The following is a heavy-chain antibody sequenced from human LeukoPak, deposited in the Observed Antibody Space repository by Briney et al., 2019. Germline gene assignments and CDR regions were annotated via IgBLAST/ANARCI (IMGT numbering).Heavy chain of an antibody. CDR1: GGSISSYY. CDR2: IYYSGST. V-gene: IGHV4-39*07. Sequence: SETLSLTCTVSGGSISSYYWSWIRQPPGKGLEWIGSIYYSGSTYYNPSLKSRVTISVDTSKNQFSLKLSSVTAADTAVYYCAREGRYYYDSSGYYLDYWGQGTLVTVSS. D-gene: IGHD3-22*01. CDR3: AREGRYYYDSSGYYLDY. J-gene: IGHJ4*02.